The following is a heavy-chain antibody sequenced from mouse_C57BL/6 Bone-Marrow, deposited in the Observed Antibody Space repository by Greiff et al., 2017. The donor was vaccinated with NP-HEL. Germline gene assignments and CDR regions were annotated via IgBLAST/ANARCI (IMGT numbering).Heavy chain of an antibody. CDR1: GYTFTDYE. Sequence: VQLQQSGAELVRPGASVTLSCKASGYTFTDYEMHWVKQTPVHGLEWIGAIDPETGGTAYTQKFKGKAILTADKSSSTAYMELRSLTSEDSAVYYCTIYYDYPWGQGTLVTVSA. V-gene: IGHV1-15*01. J-gene: IGHJ3*01. CDR3: TIYYDYP. CDR2: IDPETGGT. D-gene: IGHD2-4*01.